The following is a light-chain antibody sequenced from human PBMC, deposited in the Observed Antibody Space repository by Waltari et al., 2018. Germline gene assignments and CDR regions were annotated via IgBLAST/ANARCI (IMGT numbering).Light chain of an antibody. J-gene: IGKJ1*01. CDR3: QQYGSAPWT. V-gene: IGKV3-20*01. CDR1: QRVSSSY. CDR2: GAS. Sequence: EIVLTQSPGTLSLSPGERAPLSCRASQRVSSSYLAWDQQRPGQAPRRLIYGASSRATGIPYRFSGSGSGTDFTLTISRLEPEDCAVYCCQQYGSAPWTFGQGTKVEIK.